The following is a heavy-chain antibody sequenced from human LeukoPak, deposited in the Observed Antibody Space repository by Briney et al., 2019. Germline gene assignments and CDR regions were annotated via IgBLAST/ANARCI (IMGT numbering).Heavy chain of an antibody. Sequence: SVKVSCKASGGTFSSYAISWVRQAPGQGLEWMGRIIPILGIANYAQKFQGRVTITADKSTSTAYMELSSLRSEDTAVYYCARDSPSSYSSSFAYYGMDVWGQGTTVTVS. D-gene: IGHD6-13*01. CDR2: IIPILGIA. CDR3: ARDSPSSYSSSFAYYGMDV. CDR1: GGTFSSYA. V-gene: IGHV1-69*04. J-gene: IGHJ6*02.